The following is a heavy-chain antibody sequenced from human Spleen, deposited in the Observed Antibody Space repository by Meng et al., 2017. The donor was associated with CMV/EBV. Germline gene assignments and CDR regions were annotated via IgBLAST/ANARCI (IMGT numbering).Heavy chain of an antibody. CDR3: ARDRSGSLGLNWFDP. CDR1: GGSISAYY. J-gene: IGHJ5*02. D-gene: IGHD1-26*01. V-gene: IGHV4-59*12. Sequence: SETLSLTCTVSGGSISAYYWSWIRQPPGKGLEWIGYIYFAGRADYNPSLSGRVTISVDTSKNQFSLKLSSVTAADTAVYYCARDRSGSLGLNWFDPWGQGTLVTVSS. CDR2: IYFAGRA.